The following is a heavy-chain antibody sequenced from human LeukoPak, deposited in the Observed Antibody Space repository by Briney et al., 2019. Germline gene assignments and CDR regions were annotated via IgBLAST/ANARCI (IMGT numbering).Heavy chain of an antibody. V-gene: IGHV4-34*01. J-gene: IGHJ5*02. D-gene: IGHD6-13*01. CDR1: GGSFSGYY. Sequence: SETLSLTCAVYGGSFSGYYWSWIRQPPGKGLEWIGEINHSGSTNYNPSLKSRVTISVDTSKNQFSLKLSSVTAADTAAYYCARILVAAAGTGWFDPWGQGTLVTVSS. CDR2: INHSGST. CDR3: ARILVAAAGTGWFDP.